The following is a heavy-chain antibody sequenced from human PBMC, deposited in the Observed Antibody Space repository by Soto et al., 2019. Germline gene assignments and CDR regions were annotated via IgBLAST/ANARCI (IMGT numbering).Heavy chain of an antibody. CDR1: GFTFDDYT. V-gene: IGHV3-43*01. CDR3: AKGRATLTGYYFDY. D-gene: IGHD3-9*01. CDR2: ISWDGGST. J-gene: IGHJ4*02. Sequence: PGGSLRLSCAASGFTFDDYTMHWVRQAPGKGLEWVSLISWDGGSTYYADSVKGRFTISRDNSKNSLYLQMNSLRTEDTALYYCAKGRATLTGYYFDYWGQGTLVAVSS.